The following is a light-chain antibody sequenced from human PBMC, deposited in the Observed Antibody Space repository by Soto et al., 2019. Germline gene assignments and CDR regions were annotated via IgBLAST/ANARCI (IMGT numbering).Light chain of an antibody. V-gene: IGKV1-5*01. CDR2: DAS. CDR1: QSISTW. Sequence: DIQRTQSPSTLSASVGDRVTITCRASQSISTWLAWYQQKPGKAPKLLIYDASSLESGVPSRFSGSGSGTEFTLTISSLQPDDFATYYCQQYNTFSYTFGRGTKLEIK. CDR3: QQYNTFSYT. J-gene: IGKJ2*01.